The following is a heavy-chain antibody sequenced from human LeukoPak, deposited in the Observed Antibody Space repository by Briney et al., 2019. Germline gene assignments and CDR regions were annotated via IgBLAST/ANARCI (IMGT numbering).Heavy chain of an antibody. CDR3: AREDADYTFSFDF. CDR2: INPHGGST. V-gene: IGHV1-46*01. J-gene: IGHJ4*02. CDR1: GYTFTRNY. D-gene: IGHD4-17*01. Sequence: ASVKVSCKASGYTFTRNYMHWVRQAPGRGLEWMGIINPHGGSTTYAQKFQGRLTMTRDTSTSTVYMELSSLRSEDTAVYYCAREDADYTFSFDFWDQGTLVTVSS.